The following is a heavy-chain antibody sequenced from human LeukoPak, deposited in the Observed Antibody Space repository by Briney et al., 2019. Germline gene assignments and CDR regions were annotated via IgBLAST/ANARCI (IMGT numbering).Heavy chain of an antibody. CDR3: ARDRRYYGSGSGFDY. V-gene: IGHV3-53*01. CDR2: IYSGGST. CDR1: GFTVSSNY. Sequence: GGSLRRSCAASGFTVSSNYMSWVRQAPGKGLEWVSVIYSGGSTYYADSVKGRFTISRDNSKNTLYLQMNSLRAEDTAVYYCARDRRYYGSGSGFDYWGQGTLVTVSS. J-gene: IGHJ4*02. D-gene: IGHD3-10*01.